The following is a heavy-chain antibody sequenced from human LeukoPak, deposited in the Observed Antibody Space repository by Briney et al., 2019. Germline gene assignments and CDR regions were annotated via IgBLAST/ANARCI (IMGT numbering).Heavy chain of an antibody. CDR2: ITANGGYT. CDR3: AKDPNGDYIGAFDF. CDR1: AFSFSKFA. J-gene: IGHJ3*01. V-gene: IGHV3-23*01. Sequence: LPGGSLRLSCAASAFSFSKFALVWVRQAPGKGLEWVSAITANGGYTLYADAVKGRFTVSRDKSKNTLYLQINSLRPEDTAMYYCAKDPNGDYIGAFDFWGQGTMVTVSS. D-gene: IGHD4-17*01.